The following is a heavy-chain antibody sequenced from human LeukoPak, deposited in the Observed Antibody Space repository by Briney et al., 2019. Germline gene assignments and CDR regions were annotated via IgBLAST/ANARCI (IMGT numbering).Heavy chain of an antibody. CDR1: GFTFNNAW. J-gene: IGHJ4*02. V-gene: IGHV3-15*01. CDR3: TTTVWFGELDDDY. Sequence: GGSLRLSCAASGFTFNNAWMTWVRQAPGKGLEWVGRIKSKTDGGTTDYAAPVKGRFTISRDDSKNTLYLQMNSLKTEDTAVYYCTTTVWFGELDDDYWGQGTLVTVSS. CDR2: IKSKTDGGTT. D-gene: IGHD3-10*01.